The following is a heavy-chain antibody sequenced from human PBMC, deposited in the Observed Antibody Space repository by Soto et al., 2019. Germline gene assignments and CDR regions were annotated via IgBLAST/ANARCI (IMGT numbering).Heavy chain of an antibody. V-gene: IGHV1-46*01. CDR2: INPSGGST. J-gene: IGHJ4*02. Sequence: ASVKVSCKASGGTFSSYAISWVRQAPGQGLEWMGIINPSGGSTSYAQKFQGRVTMTRDTSTSTVYMELSSLRSEDTAVYYCARETRLGMRSTDYWGQGTLVTVSS. CDR3: ARETRLGMRSTDY. D-gene: IGHD7-27*01. CDR1: GGTFSSYA.